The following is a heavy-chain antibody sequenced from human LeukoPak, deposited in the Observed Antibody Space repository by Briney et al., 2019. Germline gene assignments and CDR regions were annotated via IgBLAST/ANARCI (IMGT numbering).Heavy chain of an antibody. CDR1: GFTFSSYA. CDR3: SRGGNQYYFDY. Sequence: GGSLGLSCAASGFTFSSYAMSWVRQAPGKGLEWVSAISGSGGSTYYADSVKGRFTISRDSSKNTLYLQMNSLRAEDAAVYYCSRGGNQYYFDYWGQGTLVTVSS. V-gene: IGHV3-23*01. J-gene: IGHJ4*02. D-gene: IGHD3-10*01. CDR2: ISGSGGST.